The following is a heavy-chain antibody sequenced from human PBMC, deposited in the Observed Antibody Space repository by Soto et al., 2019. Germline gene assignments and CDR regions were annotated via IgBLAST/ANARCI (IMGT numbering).Heavy chain of an antibody. V-gene: IGHV3-30-3*01. J-gene: IGHJ4*02. Sequence: GGSLRLSCAASGFTFSSYAMHWVRQAPGKGLEWVAVISYDGSNKYYADSVKGRFTISRDNSKNTLYLQMNSLRAEDTAVYYCARESSGWNTYPYYFDYWGQGTLVTVSS. CDR2: ISYDGSNK. CDR1: GFTFSSYA. CDR3: ARESSGWNTYPYYFDY. D-gene: IGHD6-19*01.